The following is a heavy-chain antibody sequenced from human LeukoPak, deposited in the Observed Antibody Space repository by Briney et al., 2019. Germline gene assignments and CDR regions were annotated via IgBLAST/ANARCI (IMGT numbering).Heavy chain of an antibody. D-gene: IGHD6-19*01. V-gene: IGHV3-48*03. CDR3: ARGADYYYYMDV. J-gene: IGHJ6*03. CDR1: GFTFSSYE. Sequence: GGSLRLSCAASGFTFSSYEMNWVRQAPGKGLEWVSYISSSGSTIYYADSVKGRFTISRDNAKNSLYLQMNSLRAEDTAVYYCARGADYYYYMDVWGKGTTVTISS. CDR2: ISSSGSTI.